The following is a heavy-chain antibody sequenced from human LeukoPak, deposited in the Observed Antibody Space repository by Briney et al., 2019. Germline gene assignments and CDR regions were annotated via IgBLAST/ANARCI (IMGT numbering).Heavy chain of an antibody. CDR1: GFTLSSYW. CDR3: ARNSNGMSN. V-gene: IGHV3-7*01. J-gene: IGHJ4*02. CDR2: IKHDGSEK. D-gene: IGHD2-8*01. Sequence: GGSLRLSRGAPGFTLSSYWMSWVRQAPGEGLEWVANIKHDGSEKYYVDSVKGRFTISRDNAKNTLYLQMSSLRAEDTAMYYCARNSNGMSNWGQGTLVIVSS.